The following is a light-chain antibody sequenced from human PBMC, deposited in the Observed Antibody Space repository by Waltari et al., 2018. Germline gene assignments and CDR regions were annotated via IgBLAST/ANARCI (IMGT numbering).Light chain of an antibody. CDR3: ISYTTRRLWV. CDR1: SRDVGDYNH. Sequence: QSALTQPASVSGPPGQSLSISCTGTSRDVGDYNHSSWYQQHPGQAPNLMIYDVTKRPSGVSNRFSGSKSGNTASLTISGLQAEDEADYYCISYTTRRLWVFGGGTQLTVL. J-gene: IGLJ3*02. CDR2: DVT. V-gene: IGLV2-14*03.